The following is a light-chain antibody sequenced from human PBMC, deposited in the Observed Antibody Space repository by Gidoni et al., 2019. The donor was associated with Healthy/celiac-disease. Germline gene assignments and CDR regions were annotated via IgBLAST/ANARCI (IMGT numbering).Light chain of an antibody. Sequence: DIQMTQSPASLSASVGDRVTITCQASQDISNYLNWYQQKPGKAPKLLIYDASNLQTGVPSRFSGSGSGSDFIFTISSLQPEDIETDYCQQYDNLPYTFGQGTKLEIK. CDR1: QDISNY. V-gene: IGKV1-33*01. CDR3: QQYDNLPYT. J-gene: IGKJ2*01. CDR2: DAS.